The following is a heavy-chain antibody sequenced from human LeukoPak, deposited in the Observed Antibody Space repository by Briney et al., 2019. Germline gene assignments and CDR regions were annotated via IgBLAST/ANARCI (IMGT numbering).Heavy chain of an antibody. CDR3: ARDSDRDAFDI. D-gene: IGHD1-14*01. CDR2: IIPILGIA. V-gene: IGHV1-69*04. CDR1: GGTFSSYA. Sequence: ASVKVSCKASGGTFSSYAISWVRQAPGQGLEWMGRIIPILGIANYAQKFQGRVTITADKSTSTAYMELSSLRSEDTAVYYCARDSDRDAFDIWGQGTMVTVSS. J-gene: IGHJ3*02.